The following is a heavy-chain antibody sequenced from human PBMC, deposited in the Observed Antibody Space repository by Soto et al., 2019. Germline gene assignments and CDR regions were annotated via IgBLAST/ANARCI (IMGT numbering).Heavy chain of an antibody. D-gene: IGHD3-10*01. CDR1: GYTFSSYA. V-gene: IGHV1-69*13. CDR3: ARDGGDYYGSGSYYFEGYYYGMDV. Sequence: QVQLVQSGAEVKKPGASVKVSCKASGYTFSSYAISWVRQAPGQGLEWMGGIIPIFGTANYAQKFQGRVTITADESTSTAYMELSSLRSEDTAVYYCARDGGDYYGSGSYYFEGYYYGMDVWGQGTTVTVSS. J-gene: IGHJ6*02. CDR2: IIPIFGTA.